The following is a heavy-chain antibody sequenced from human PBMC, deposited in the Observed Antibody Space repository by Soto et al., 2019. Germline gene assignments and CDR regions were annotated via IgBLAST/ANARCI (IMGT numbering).Heavy chain of an antibody. CDR1: GYTFTSYG. CDR3: ARALYYYDNSGLAY. J-gene: IGHJ4*02. D-gene: IGHD3-22*01. Sequence: QVRLEQSGPEVKKTGDSVKVSCKASGYTFTSYGISWVRQAPGQGLEWMGWINIYSGDANYAQSFQDRVTMTRDTSTNTAYMEMRTLRSDDTAVYYCARALYYYDNSGLAYWGQGTLVTVSS. CDR2: INIYSGDA. V-gene: IGHV1-18*01.